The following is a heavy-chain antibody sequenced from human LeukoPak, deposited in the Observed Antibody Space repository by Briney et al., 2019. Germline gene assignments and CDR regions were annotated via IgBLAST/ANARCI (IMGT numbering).Heavy chain of an antibody. CDR3: ARDPFGGITTTYDY. CDR2: ISSSSSTI. Sequence: GGSLRLSCAASGFTFSSHSMNWVRQAPGKGLEWVSYISSSSSTIYYADSVKGRFTISRDNAKNSLYLQMNSLRVEDTAVYYCARDPFGGITTTYDYWGQGNLVTVSS. CDR1: GFTFSSHS. D-gene: IGHD1-1*01. V-gene: IGHV3-48*01. J-gene: IGHJ4*02.